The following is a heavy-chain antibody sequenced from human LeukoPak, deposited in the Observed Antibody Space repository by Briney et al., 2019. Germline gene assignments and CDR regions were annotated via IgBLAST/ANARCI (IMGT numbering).Heavy chain of an antibody. CDR2: IYYTGNT. V-gene: IGHV4-39*07. Sequence: SETLSLTCTVSGGSISSSSYYWGWIRQPPGKGLEWIGNIYYTGNTYYNPSLKSRVTISVDTSKNQFSLKLSSVTAADTAIYYCARDYGNYYVDYWGQGTLVTVSS. J-gene: IGHJ4*02. CDR1: GGSISSSSYY. CDR3: ARDYGNYYVDY. D-gene: IGHD4-11*01.